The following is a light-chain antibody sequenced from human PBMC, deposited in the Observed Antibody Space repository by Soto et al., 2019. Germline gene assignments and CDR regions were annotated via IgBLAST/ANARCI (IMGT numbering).Light chain of an antibody. CDR3: SSYRSTTTFGV. V-gene: IGLV2-14*01. J-gene: IGLJ1*01. CDR2: EVS. Sequence: QSALTQPASVSGSPGQSITISCTGTSSDIGGYNYVSWYQQHPGKAPKVVIYEVSNRPLGVSNRFSASKSGNTASLIISGLQADDEADYFRSSYRSTTTFGVFGTGTKVTVL. CDR1: SSDIGGYNY.